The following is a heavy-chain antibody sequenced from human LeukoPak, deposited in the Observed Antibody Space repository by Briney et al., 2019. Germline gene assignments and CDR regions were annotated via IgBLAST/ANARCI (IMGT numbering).Heavy chain of an antibody. Sequence: PGGSLRLSCAASGFTFSNHCMSWVRQAPGKGLEWVANIRQDGRDKYYVDSVKGRFTISRDNAENSLYLQMNSLRIDDTAVYYCASESVMEAHDDAFDIWGQGTMVTVSS. J-gene: IGHJ3*02. D-gene: IGHD3-16*01. CDR2: IRQDGRDK. V-gene: IGHV3-7*01. CDR1: GFTFSNHC. CDR3: ASESVMEAHDDAFDI.